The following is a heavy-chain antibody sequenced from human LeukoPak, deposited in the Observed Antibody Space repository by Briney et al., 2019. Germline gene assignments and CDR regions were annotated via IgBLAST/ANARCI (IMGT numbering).Heavy chain of an antibody. D-gene: IGHD3-10*01. J-gene: IGHJ1*01. V-gene: IGHV3-20*04. CDR2: INWNGGST. CDR3: ARGGGESITSPEYFQH. CDR1: GFTFDDYG. Sequence: PGGSLRLSCAASGFTFDDYGMSWVRQAPGKGLEWVSGINWNGGSTGYADSVKGRFTISRDNAKNSLYLQMNSPRAEDTTLYYCARGGGESITSPEYFQHWGQGTLVTVSS.